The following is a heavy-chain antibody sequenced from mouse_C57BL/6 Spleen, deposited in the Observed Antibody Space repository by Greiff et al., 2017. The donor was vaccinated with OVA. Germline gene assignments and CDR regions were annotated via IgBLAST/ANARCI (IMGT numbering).Heavy chain of an antibody. J-gene: IGHJ2*01. CDR3: AKIYDGDYVDY. CDR1: GYTFTSYW. V-gene: IGHV1-69*01. CDR2: IDPSDSYT. Sequence: QVQLQQSGAELVMPGASVKLSCKASGYTFTSYWMHWVKQRPGQGLEWIGEIDPSDSYTNYNQKFKGKSTLTVDKSSSTAYMQFSSLTSEYSAVDCCAKIYDGDYVDYWGQGTTVTVSS. D-gene: IGHD2-3*01.